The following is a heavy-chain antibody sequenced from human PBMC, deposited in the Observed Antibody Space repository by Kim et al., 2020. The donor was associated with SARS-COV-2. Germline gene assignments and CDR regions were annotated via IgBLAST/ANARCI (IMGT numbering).Heavy chain of an antibody. V-gene: IGHV3-30*02. D-gene: IGHD6-13*01. CDR3: AKEGSSWPLGFDY. Sequence: ADSVKGRFTISRDNSKNTLYLQMNSLRAEDTAVYYCAKEGSSWPLGFDYWGQGTLVTVSS. J-gene: IGHJ4*02.